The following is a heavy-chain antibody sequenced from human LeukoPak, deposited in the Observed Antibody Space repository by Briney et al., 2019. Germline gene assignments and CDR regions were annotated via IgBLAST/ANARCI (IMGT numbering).Heavy chain of an antibody. CDR2: INPNSGGT. CDR1: GYTFTGYY. D-gene: IGHD3-10*01. Sequence: ASVKVSCKASGYTFTGYYMHWVRQAPGQGLEWMGWINPNSGGTNYAQKFQGWVTMTRDTSISTAYMELSSLTSEDTAVYYCTPRRTGKYYFDYWGQGTLVTASS. V-gene: IGHV1-2*04. CDR3: TPRRTGKYYFDY. J-gene: IGHJ4*02.